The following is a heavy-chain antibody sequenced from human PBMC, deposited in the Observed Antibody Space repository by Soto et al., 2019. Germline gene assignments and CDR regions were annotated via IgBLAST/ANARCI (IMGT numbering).Heavy chain of an antibody. D-gene: IGHD6-6*01. Sequence: ASVKVSCKASGYTFTSYGISWVRQAPGQGLEWMGWISAYNGNTNYAQKLQGRVTMTTDTSTSTAYMELRSLRSDDTAVYYCARGGIAARDGCYYYGMDVWGQGTTVTVSS. CDR1: GYTFTSYG. V-gene: IGHV1-18*04. CDR3: ARGGIAARDGCYYYGMDV. CDR2: ISAYNGNT. J-gene: IGHJ6*02.